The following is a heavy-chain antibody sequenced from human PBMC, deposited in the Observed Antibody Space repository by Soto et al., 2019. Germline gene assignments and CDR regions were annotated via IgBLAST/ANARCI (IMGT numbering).Heavy chain of an antibody. CDR3: ARAHYGDYGYGMDV. V-gene: IGHV4-30-2*01. J-gene: IGHJ6*02. Sequence: QLQLQESGSGLVKPSQTLSLTCAVSGGSIRSGGYSWSWIRQPPGKGLEWIGYIYHSGYTYCNPSLKSRVTISVDRSKNQFSLKLSSVTAADTAVYYCARAHYGDYGYGMDVWGQGTTVTVS. CDR1: GGSIRSGGYS. CDR2: IYHSGYT. D-gene: IGHD4-17*01.